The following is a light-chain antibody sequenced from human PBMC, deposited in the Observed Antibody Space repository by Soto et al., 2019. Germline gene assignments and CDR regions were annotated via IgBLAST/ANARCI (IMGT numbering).Light chain of an antibody. V-gene: IGKV3-15*01. CDR3: QQYSSWPLT. CDR2: AAS. CDR1: QSISSN. J-gene: IGKJ4*01. Sequence: EIVLTQAPATLSLSPGESATLSCRAGQSISSNLGWYQLKPGQAPRLLIYAASTRATGIPARFSGSWSGTECTLTISGLQSEDFAVYYCQQYSSWPLTFGGGTKVELK.